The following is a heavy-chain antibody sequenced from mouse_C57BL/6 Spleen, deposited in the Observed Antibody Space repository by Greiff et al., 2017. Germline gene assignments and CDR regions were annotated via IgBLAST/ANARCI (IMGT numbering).Heavy chain of an antibody. V-gene: IGHV1-78*01. CDR3: AREGLRREYYAMDY. CDR1: GYTFTDHT. J-gene: IGHJ4*01. Sequence: QVQLQQSDAELVKPGASVKISCKASGYTFTDHTIHWMQQRPEQGLEWIGYIYPRDGSTKYNEKFKGKATLTADKSSSTAYMQLNSLTSEDSAVYFCAREGLRREYYAMDYWGQGTSVTVSS. CDR2: IYPRDGST. D-gene: IGHD2-4*01.